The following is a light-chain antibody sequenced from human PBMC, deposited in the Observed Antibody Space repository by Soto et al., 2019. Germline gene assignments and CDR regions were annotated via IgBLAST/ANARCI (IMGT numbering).Light chain of an antibody. J-gene: IGKJ1*01. V-gene: IGKV1-9*01. CDR3: QQLTAYPPWT. CDR1: QGIRSS. CDR2: AAS. Sequence: DIQLTQSPSFLSASVGDRVTITCRASQGIRSSLAWYQQRPGKAPTLLIYAASTLQAGVASRFSGSGSGTDFTLTTSSLQPEDYATYYCQQLTAYPPWTFGQGTKVEIK.